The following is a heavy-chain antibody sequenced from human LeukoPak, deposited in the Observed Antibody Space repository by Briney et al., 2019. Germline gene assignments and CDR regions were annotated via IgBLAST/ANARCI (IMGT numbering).Heavy chain of an antibody. Sequence: GGSLRLSCAASGFTFSSYNMNWVRQAPGKGLEWVSYISSSSSGIYYADSVKGRFTISRDNAKKSLYLQMNSLRAEDTAVYYCARDRQVAIFGVVNEFDNWGQGTLVTVSS. D-gene: IGHD3-3*01. CDR1: GFTFSSYN. J-gene: IGHJ4*02. CDR3: ARDRQVAIFGVVNEFDN. V-gene: IGHV3-48*04. CDR2: ISSSSSGI.